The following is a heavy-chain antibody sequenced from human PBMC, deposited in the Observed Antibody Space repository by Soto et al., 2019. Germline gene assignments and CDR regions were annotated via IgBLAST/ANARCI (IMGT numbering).Heavy chain of an antibody. CDR3: ARQYYDILPGYFSLAY. CDR1: GGSISSYY. D-gene: IGHD3-9*01. V-gene: IGHV4-59*01. J-gene: IGHJ4*02. CDR2: IYYSGST. Sequence: QVQLQESGPGLVKPSETLSLTCTVSGGSISSYYWSWIRQPPGKGLEWIGYIYYSGSTNYNPSHKSPVTISVDTSNNQFPLKLSSVTAADTAVYYCARQYYDILPGYFSLAYWGQGTLVTVSS.